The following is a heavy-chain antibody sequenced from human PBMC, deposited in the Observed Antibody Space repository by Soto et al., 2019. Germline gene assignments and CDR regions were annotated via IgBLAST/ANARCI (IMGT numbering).Heavy chain of an antibody. Sequence: WASVKGSGKTSGYTFTRYDINWVRQAPGQRLEWMGWIKVDSGNIDYSQKLQARVTITRDTSASTAYMEMRSLTSEDTALYSWTRDLLPRYSFSGFDPWGQGTQVTVS. D-gene: IGHD5-12*01. CDR2: IKVDSGNI. J-gene: IGHJ5*02. CDR1: GYTFTRYD. V-gene: IGHV1-3*01. CDR3: TRDLLPRYSFSGFDP.